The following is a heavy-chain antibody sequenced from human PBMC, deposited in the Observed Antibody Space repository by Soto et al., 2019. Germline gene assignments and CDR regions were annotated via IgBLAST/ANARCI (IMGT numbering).Heavy chain of an antibody. D-gene: IGHD6-6*01. V-gene: IGHV3-21*01. Sequence: GGSLRLSCAASGFTFSSYSMNWVRQAPGKGLEWVSSISSSSSYIYYADSVKGRFTISRDNAKNSLYLQMNSLRAEDTAVYYCARIRALAARPDDAFDIWGQGTMVTVSS. CDR1: GFTFSSYS. J-gene: IGHJ3*02. CDR2: ISSSSSYI. CDR3: ARIRALAARPDDAFDI.